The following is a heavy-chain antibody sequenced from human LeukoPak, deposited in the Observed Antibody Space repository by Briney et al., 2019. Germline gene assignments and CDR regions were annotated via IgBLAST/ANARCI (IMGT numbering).Heavy chain of an antibody. CDR1: GYTFISYG. CDR2: ISANKGDT. Sequence: EASVKVSSKTSGYTFISYGISWLRQAPGQGIEWMGWISANKGDTEYAQNFQGRLTVTRDTSTSTAYMELKRLKSDDTAVYYCARADIIVVAGATPVGSAFEYWGQGTLITVS. D-gene: IGHD2-15*01. V-gene: IGHV1-18*01. J-gene: IGHJ4*02. CDR3: ARADIIVVAGATPVGSAFEY.